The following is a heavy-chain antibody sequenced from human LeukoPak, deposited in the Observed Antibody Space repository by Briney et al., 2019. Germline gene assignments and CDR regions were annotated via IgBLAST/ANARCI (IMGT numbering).Heavy chain of an antibody. CDR1: GFTLSDHY. J-gene: IGHJ6*02. D-gene: IGHD2-2*02. CDR3: ARGYRGMDV. CDR2: TTNKATSYIT. Sequence: GGSLRLSCAASGFTLSDHYMDWVRQAPVKGLEWVGRTTNKATSYITEYAASVKGRFTISRDESKNSLYLQMNGLKIEDTAVYYCARGYRGMDVWGQGTTVTVSS. V-gene: IGHV3-72*01.